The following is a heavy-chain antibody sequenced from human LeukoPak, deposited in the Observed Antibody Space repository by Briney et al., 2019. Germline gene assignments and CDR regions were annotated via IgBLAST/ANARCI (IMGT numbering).Heavy chain of an antibody. V-gene: IGHV3-21*01. Sequence: GGSLRLSCATSGFIFSSDSMIWVRQAPGKGLEWVSSISSTGAYIYYADSLKGRFTISRDNAKNSLYLQMSSLRSDDTAVYYCARESYYYGSGTLSFDYWGQGTLVTVSS. J-gene: IGHJ4*02. CDR1: GFIFSSDS. CDR2: ISSTGAYI. CDR3: ARESYYYGSGTLSFDY. D-gene: IGHD3-10*01.